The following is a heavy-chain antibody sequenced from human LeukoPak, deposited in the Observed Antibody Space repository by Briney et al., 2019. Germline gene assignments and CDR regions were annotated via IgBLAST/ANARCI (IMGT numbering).Heavy chain of an antibody. Sequence: GEPLQISCQCSGYTFTSYWIGWVRQLPGKGLEWMGISYPGDSDTRYSPSFQGQVTISADKSISTAYLQWSSLKASDTAMYYCARRAYYDSSGYYYYFDYWGQGTLVTVSS. D-gene: IGHD3-22*01. CDR2: SYPGDSDT. CDR3: ARRAYYDSSGYYYYFDY. J-gene: IGHJ4*02. V-gene: IGHV5-51*01. CDR1: GYTFTSYW.